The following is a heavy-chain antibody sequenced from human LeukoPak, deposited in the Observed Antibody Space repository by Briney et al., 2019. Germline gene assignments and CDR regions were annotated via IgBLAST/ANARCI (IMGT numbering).Heavy chain of an antibody. Sequence: SETLSLTCTVSGGSLSSYYWSWIRQPPGKGLEWIGYIYSSGSSNYHPSLKSRVTISVDTSKNQFSLKLNAVTAADTAVYCCARGNYYDSRTYYRAFDIWGLGTMVSVSS. CDR1: GGSLSSYY. CDR3: ARGNYYDSRTYYRAFDI. V-gene: IGHV4-59*01. D-gene: IGHD3-22*01. CDR2: IYSSGSS. J-gene: IGHJ3*02.